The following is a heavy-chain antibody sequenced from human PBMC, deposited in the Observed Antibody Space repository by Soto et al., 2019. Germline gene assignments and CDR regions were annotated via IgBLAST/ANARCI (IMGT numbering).Heavy chain of an antibody. J-gene: IGHJ6*02. D-gene: IGHD2-21*01. V-gene: IGHV4-59*01. CDR3: ATYRRSNGMDV. Sequence: PSETLSLTCSVSGGSINSYYWTWIRQTPGKGLEWIGYIYYSGITSYNPSLKSRVALSIDTSKKQFSLMLSSVTAADTAVYYCATYRRSNGMDVWGQRTTVTLSS. CDR2: IYYSGIT. CDR1: GGSINSYY.